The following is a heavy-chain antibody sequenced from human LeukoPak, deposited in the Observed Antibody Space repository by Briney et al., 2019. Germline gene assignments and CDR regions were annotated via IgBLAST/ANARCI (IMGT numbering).Heavy chain of an antibody. V-gene: IGHV1-69*13. CDR1: GGTFSSHA. CDR3: VRDGYNNGFDY. CDR2: IIPIFGTA. D-gene: IGHD5-24*01. Sequence: SVKVSCKASGGTFSSHAIRWVRQAPGQGLEWMGGIIPIFGTANYAQKFQGRVTITADESTSTAYMELSSLRSEDTAVYYCVRDGYNNGFDYWGQGTLATVSS. J-gene: IGHJ4*02.